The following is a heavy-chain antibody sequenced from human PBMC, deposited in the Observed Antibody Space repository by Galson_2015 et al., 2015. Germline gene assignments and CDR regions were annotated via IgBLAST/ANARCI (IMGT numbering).Heavy chain of an antibody. D-gene: IGHD3-3*01. Sequence: LRLSCAASGFTFSSYAMHWVRQAPGKGLEYVSAISSNGGSTYYANSVKGRFTISRDNSKNTLYLQMGSLRAEDMAVYYCARAYYDFWSGYHLDYWGQGTLVTVSS. CDR1: GFTFSSYA. J-gene: IGHJ4*02. V-gene: IGHV3-64*01. CDR2: ISSNGGST. CDR3: ARAYYDFWSGYHLDY.